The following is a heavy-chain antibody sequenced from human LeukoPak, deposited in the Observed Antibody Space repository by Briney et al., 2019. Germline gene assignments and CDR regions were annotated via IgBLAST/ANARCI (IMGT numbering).Heavy chain of an antibody. CDR2: IYYSGST. CDR1: GASISTGDYY. J-gene: IGHJ4*02. D-gene: IGHD3-16*01. V-gene: IGHV4-30-4*01. Sequence: SETLSLTCTVSGASISTGDYYWSWIRQPPGKGLEWIGYIYYSGSTDYNPSLKSRFTISVDTSKNQFSLKLSSVTAADTAVYYCARGPNYVRGSYRYFDYWGQGILVTVSS. CDR3: ARGPNYVRGSYRYFDY.